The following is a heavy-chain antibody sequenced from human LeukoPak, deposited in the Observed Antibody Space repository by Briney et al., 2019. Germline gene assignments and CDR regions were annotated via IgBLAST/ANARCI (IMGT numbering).Heavy chain of an antibody. CDR3: ARGRDSSGHYVSY. V-gene: IGHV4-34*01. Sequence: PSETLSLTCAVYGGSFSGYYWSWIRQPPGKGLEWIGEINHSGSTNYNPSLKSRVTISVDTSKNQFSLKLSSVTAADTAVYYCARGRDSSGHYVSYWGQGTLVTVSS. J-gene: IGHJ4*02. D-gene: IGHD3-22*01. CDR2: INHSGST. CDR1: GGSFSGYY.